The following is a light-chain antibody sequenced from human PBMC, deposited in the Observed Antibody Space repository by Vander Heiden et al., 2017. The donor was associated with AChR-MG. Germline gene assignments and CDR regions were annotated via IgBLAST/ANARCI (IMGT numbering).Light chain of an antibody. J-gene: IGKJ4*01. V-gene: IGKV1-33*01. CDR1: QGITDY. CDR3: QQYDNLPLT. Sequence: DIQMTQSPSSLSASVGDRVTITCQASQGITDYLNWYQQKPGQAPKLLIYDASTLKIGVPSRFSGSGSGTDFSFTITSLQPDDVATYYCQQYDNLPLTFGGGTKVEI. CDR2: DAS.